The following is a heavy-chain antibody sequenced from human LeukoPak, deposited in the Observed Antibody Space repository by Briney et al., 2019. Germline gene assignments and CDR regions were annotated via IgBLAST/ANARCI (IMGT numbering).Heavy chain of an antibody. CDR3: AKDTGVQFLEPAF. J-gene: IGHJ4*02. CDR1: GFTFNTYG. V-gene: IGHV3-33*06. D-gene: IGHD3-3*01. CDR2: IWFDGSVK. Sequence: PGGPLHLSCAASGFTFNTYGMHWVRPAPGQGLEWGAAIWFDGSVKHYSAAVKGRFTISRDNSLNTLYLQMNSLRVEDTAIYYCAKDTGVQFLEPAFWGQGTLVTVSS.